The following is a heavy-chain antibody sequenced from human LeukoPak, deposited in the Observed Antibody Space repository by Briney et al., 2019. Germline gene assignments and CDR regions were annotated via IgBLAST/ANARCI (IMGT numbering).Heavy chain of an antibody. D-gene: IGHD6-13*01. J-gene: IGHJ4*02. CDR2: VKQDGSEK. V-gene: IGHV3-7*01. CDR3: ARDSAGNDY. Sequence: GGSLRLSCEASGFTFSTYWMSWVRQAPGKGLEWVANVKQDGSEKYYVDSVKGRFTISRDSAKNSLYLQMNSLRAEDTAMYYCARDSAGNDYWGQGTLVTVSS. CDR1: GFTFSTYW.